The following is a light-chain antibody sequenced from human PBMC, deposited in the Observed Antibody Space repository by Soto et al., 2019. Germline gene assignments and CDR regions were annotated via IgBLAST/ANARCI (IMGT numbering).Light chain of an antibody. Sequence: DIVMTPSPATLSVAPGEKATLSCRASQSVSILLAWYQQKPGQAPRLLIHGATTRATGIAARISGSGSGTEFTLTISSLQSEDFAIYYCQQYNNWPWTLGQGTKVDIK. J-gene: IGKJ1*01. CDR2: GAT. CDR1: QSVSIL. CDR3: QQYNNWPWT. V-gene: IGKV3-15*01.